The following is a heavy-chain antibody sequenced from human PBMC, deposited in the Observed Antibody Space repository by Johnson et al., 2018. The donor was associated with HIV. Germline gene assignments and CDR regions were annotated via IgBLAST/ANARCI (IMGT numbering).Heavy chain of an antibody. J-gene: IGHJ3*02. V-gene: IGHV3-23*04. Sequence: VQLVESGGGLVQPGGSLRLSCAASGFTFSSYAMSWVRQAPGKGLEWVSAISGSGGSTYYADSVKGRFTISRDNAKNSLYLQMNSLRADDTALYYCAREEVVAANAFDIWGQGTMVTVSS. CDR2: ISGSGGST. CDR3: AREEVVAANAFDI. D-gene: IGHD2-15*01. CDR1: GFTFSSYA.